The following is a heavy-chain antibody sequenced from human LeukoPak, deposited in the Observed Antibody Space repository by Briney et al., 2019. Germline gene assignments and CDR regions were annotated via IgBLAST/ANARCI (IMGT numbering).Heavy chain of an antibody. J-gene: IGHJ4*02. Sequence: GGSLRLSCAASGFTFSSYCMSEVRQAPGKGLEWVANIKQDGSEKYYVDSVKGRFTISRDNAKNSLYLQMNSLRAEDTAVYYCARDEDYGDYYFDYWGQGTLVTVSS. CDR2: IKQDGSEK. CDR3: ARDEDYGDYYFDY. D-gene: IGHD4-17*01. V-gene: IGHV3-7*01. CDR1: GFTFSSYC.